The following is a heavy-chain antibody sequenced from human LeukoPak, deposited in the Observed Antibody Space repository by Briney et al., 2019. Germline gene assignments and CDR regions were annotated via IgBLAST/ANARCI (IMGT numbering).Heavy chain of an antibody. CDR3: ARDRHYGSGSYKY. D-gene: IGHD3-10*01. CDR2: IKQDGSEK. J-gene: IGHJ4*02. Sequence: GGSLRLSCAASGFTFSSYWMSWVRQAPGKGLEWVANIKQDGSEKYYVDSVKGRFTISRDNAKNSQYLQMNSLRAEDTAVYYCARDRHYGSGSYKYWGQGTLVTVSS. V-gene: IGHV3-7*01. CDR1: GFTFSSYW.